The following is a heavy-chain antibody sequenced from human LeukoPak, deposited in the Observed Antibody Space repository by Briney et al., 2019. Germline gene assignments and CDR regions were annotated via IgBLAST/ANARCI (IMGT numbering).Heavy chain of an antibody. CDR1: GFTFSIYS. CDR2: IKQDGRTA. Sequence: PGGSLRLSCAASGFTFSIYSMNWVRQAPGEGLEWVANIKQDGRTAYYVDSVKGRFTISRDNAKNSLYLQMNRLRVEDTAVYYCASDPPWENDAFDIWGQGTMVTVSS. CDR3: ASDPPWENDAFDI. D-gene: IGHD1-26*01. V-gene: IGHV3-7*01. J-gene: IGHJ3*02.